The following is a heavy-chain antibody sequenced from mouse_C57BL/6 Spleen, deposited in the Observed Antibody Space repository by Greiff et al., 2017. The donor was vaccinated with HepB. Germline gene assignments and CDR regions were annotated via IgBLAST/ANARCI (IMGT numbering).Heavy chain of an antibody. D-gene: IGHD2-4*01. V-gene: IGHV5-4*01. CDR3: AREEDYDGGYAMDY. CDR1: GFTFSSYA. CDR2: ISDGGSYT. J-gene: IGHJ4*01. Sequence: DVKLVESGGGLVKPGGSLKLSCAASGFTFSSYAMSWVRQTPEKRLEWVATISDGGSYTYYPDNVKGRFTISRDNAKNNLYLQMSHLKSEDTAMYYCAREEDYDGGYAMDYWGQGTSVTVSS.